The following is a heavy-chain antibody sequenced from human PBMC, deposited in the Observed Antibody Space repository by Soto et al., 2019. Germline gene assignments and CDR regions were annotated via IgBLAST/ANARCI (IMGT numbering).Heavy chain of an antibody. CDR2: IKQDGSEK. V-gene: IGHV3-7*01. D-gene: IGHD3-10*01. CDR1: GFTFSSYW. J-gene: IGHJ4*02. CDR3: AIQRNYYASGSLNGAFDY. Sequence: EVQLVESGGGLVQPGGSLRLSCAASGFTFSSYWMSWVRQAPGKGLVWVANIKQDGSEKYYVDSVKGRFTISRDNAKNSLYLQMNSRRAEDTAVYYCAIQRNYYASGSLNGAFDYWGQGTLVTVSS.